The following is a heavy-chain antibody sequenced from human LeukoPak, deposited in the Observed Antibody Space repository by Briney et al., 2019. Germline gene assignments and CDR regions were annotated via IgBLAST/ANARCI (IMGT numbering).Heavy chain of an antibody. D-gene: IGHD1-14*01. CDR2: INPNSGGT. Sequence: ASVKVSCKASGYTFTGYYMHWVRQAPGEGLEWMGWINPNSGGTNYAQKFQGRVTMTRDTSISTAYMELSRLRSDDTAVYYCARGNHYYYYYMDVWGKGTTVTVSS. V-gene: IGHV1-2*02. CDR1: GYTFTGYY. J-gene: IGHJ6*03. CDR3: ARGNHYYYYYMDV.